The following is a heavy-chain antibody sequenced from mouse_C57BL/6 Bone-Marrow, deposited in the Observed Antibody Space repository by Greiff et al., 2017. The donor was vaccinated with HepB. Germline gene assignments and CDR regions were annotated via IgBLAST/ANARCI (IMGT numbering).Heavy chain of an antibody. CDR1: GYSITSGYY. CDR3: ARALFTTVVATPFAY. Sequence: EVKLMESGPGLVKPSQSLSLTCSVTGYSITSGYYWNWIRQFPGNKLEWMGYISYDGSNNYNPSLKNRISITRDTSKNQFFLKLNSVTTEDTATYYCARALFTTVVATPFAYWGQGTLVTVSA. V-gene: IGHV3-6*01. CDR2: ISYDGSN. D-gene: IGHD1-1*01. J-gene: IGHJ3*01.